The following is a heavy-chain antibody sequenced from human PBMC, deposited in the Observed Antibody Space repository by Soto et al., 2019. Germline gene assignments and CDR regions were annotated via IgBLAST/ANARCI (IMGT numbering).Heavy chain of an antibody. V-gene: IGHV1-18*01. CDR1: GYTFTSYG. Sequence: ASVKVSCKASGYTFTSYGVSWVRQAPGQGLEWMGWISAYNGNTKYAQKLQGRVTMTTDTSTNTAYMDLRSLRSDDTAVYYCARDSPPVDYWGQGTLLTVFS. J-gene: IGHJ4*02. CDR3: ARDSPPVDY. CDR2: ISAYNGNT.